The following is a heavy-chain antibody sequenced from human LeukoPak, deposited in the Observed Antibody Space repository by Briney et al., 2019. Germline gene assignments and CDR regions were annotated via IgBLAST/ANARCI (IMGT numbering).Heavy chain of an antibody. V-gene: IGHV3-23*01. D-gene: IGHD1-26*01. CDR1: GFTFSSYA. Sequence: GGSLRLSCAASGFTFSSYAMSWVRQAPGKGLEWVSAISGSGGSTYYADSVKGRFTISRDNSKNTLYLQMNSPRAEDTAVYYCAKDPGSGSYYIGGHYFDYWGQGTLVTVSS. J-gene: IGHJ4*02. CDR2: ISGSGGST. CDR3: AKDPGSGSYYIGGHYFDY.